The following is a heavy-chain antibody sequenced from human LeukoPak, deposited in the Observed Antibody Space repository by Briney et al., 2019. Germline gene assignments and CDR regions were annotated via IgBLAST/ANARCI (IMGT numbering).Heavy chain of an antibody. V-gene: IGHV5-51*01. CDR2: IYPGDSDT. CDR3: ARRAYSSSGGPRGFDY. CDR1: GYSFTSYW. D-gene: IGHD6-13*01. J-gene: IGHJ4*02. Sequence: GESLKISCKGSGYSFTSYWIAWVRQMPEKGLEWMGIIYPGDSDTRYSPSFQGQVTISADKSISTAYLQWSSLKASDTAMYYCARRAYSSSGGPRGFDYWGQGTLVTVSS.